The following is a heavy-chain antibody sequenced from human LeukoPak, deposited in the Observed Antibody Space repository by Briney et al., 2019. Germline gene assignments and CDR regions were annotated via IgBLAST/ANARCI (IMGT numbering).Heavy chain of an antibody. CDR2: IHPSSGSA. CDR1: GYTFTTYY. D-gene: IGHD6-6*01. CDR3: ARHSDSSSLADP. J-gene: IGHJ5*02. Sequence: ASVKVSCKASGYTFTTYYIHWVGQAPGQGLEWMGIIHPSSGSAASAQKFQGRLTMTRDTTTSTVYMELSSLTSEDTAVYYCARHSDSSSLADPWGQGTLVTVS. V-gene: IGHV1-46*01.